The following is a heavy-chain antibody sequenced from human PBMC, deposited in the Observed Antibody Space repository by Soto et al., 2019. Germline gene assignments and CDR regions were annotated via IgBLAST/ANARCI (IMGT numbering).Heavy chain of an antibody. CDR2: ISGSGGST. CDR3: AKGSRYGSGSYFPQYYFDY. D-gene: IGHD3-10*01. Sequence: GGSLRLSCAASGFTFSSYAMSWVRQAPGKGLEWVSAISGSGGSTYYADSVKGRFTISRDNSKNTLYLQMNSLRAEDTAVYYCAKGSRYGSGSYFPQYYFDYWGQGTLVTVSS. J-gene: IGHJ4*02. V-gene: IGHV3-23*01. CDR1: GFTFSSYA.